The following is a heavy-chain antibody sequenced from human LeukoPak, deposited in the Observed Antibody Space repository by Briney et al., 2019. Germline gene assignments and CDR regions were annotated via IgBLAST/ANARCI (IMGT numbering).Heavy chain of an antibody. CDR3: AKDRSSGWNSFFDY. V-gene: IGHV3-23*01. CDR2: TSGTAGNT. CDR1: GFTFSSYA. J-gene: IGHJ4*02. Sequence: GGSLRLSCAASGFTFSSYAMSWVRQAPGKGLECVSTTSGTAGNTYYADSVKGRYTISRDNSKNTLYLQMNSLRAEDTAVYYCAKDRSSGWNSFFDYWGQGTLVTVSS. D-gene: IGHD6-19*01.